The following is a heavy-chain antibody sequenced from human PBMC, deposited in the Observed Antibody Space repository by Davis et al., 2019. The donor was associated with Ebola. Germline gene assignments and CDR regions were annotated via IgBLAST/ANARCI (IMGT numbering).Heavy chain of an antibody. V-gene: IGHV4-31*03. CDR2: IYYSGST. J-gene: IGHJ4*02. CDR1: GGSISSGGYY. Sequence: SETLSLTCTVSGGSISSGGYYWSWIRQHPGKGLEWIGYIYYSGSTYYNPSLKSRVTISVDTSKNQFSLKLSSVTAADTAVYYCAREIDPYYFDYWGQGTLVTVSS. CDR3: AREIDPYYFDY.